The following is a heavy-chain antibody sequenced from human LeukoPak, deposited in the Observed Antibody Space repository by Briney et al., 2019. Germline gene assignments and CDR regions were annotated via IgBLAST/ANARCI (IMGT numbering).Heavy chain of an antibody. J-gene: IGHJ4*02. V-gene: IGHV4-59*01. CDR1: GGSISSYS. Sequence: SETLSLTCAVSGGSISSYSRSWVRQPPGKGLEWIGYIYYSGSTNYNPSLKSRVTISVDTSKNQFSLKLSSVTAADTAVYYCARGMQQLYHFDAWGRGTLVTVSS. CDR2: IYYSGST. CDR3: ARGMQQLYHFDA. D-gene: IGHD6-13*01.